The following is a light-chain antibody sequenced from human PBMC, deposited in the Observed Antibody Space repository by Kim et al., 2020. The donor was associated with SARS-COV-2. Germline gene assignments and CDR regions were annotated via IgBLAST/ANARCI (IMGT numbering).Light chain of an antibody. CDR1: SSNSGSNY. J-gene: IGLJ3*02. Sequence: GQRVTISCSGSSSNSGSNYVYWYQQRPGTAPKLLIHRNNQRPSGVPDRVSGSKSGTSASLAISGLRSEDEADYYCAAWDDSLSGWVFGGGTQLTVL. CDR3: AAWDDSLSGWV. V-gene: IGLV1-47*01. CDR2: RNN.